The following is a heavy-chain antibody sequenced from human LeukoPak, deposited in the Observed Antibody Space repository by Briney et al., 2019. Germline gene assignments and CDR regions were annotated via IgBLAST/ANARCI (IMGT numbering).Heavy chain of an antibody. Sequence: GASMKVSCKASGYTFTGYYMHWVRQAPGQGLEWMGWINPNSGGTNYAQKFQGRVTMTRDTSISTAYMELSRLRSDDTAVYYCARDLPPPYSSGWQPADYWGQGTLVTVSS. D-gene: IGHD6-19*01. CDR1: GYTFTGYY. J-gene: IGHJ4*02. V-gene: IGHV1-2*02. CDR3: ARDLPPPYSSGWQPADY. CDR2: INPNSGGT.